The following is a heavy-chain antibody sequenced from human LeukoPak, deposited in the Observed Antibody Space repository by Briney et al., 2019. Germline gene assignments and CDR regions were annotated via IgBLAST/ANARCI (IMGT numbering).Heavy chain of an antibody. CDR3: ARYGPDYDSSGYHPGDY. V-gene: IGHV1-18*01. D-gene: IGHD3-22*01. Sequence: ASVKVSCKASGYTFTSYGISWVRQAPGQGLEWMGWISAYNGNTNYAQKLQGRVTMTTDTSTSTAYMELRSLRSDDTAVYYCARYGPDYDSSGYHPGDYWGQGTLVTVSS. CDR1: GYTFTSYG. J-gene: IGHJ4*02. CDR2: ISAYNGNT.